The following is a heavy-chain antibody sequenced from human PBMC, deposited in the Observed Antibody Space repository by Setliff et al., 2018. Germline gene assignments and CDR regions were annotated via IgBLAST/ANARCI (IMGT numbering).Heavy chain of an antibody. D-gene: IGHD5-18*01. J-gene: IGHJ6*03. CDR3: VREGVDTRSSTDYRYYMDV. CDR2: TIPMFGSA. CDR1: GFAFPNFG. V-gene: IGHV1-69*05. Sequence: SVKVSCKTSGFAFPNFGISWVRQAPGQGLEWMGGTIPMFGSANYAQKFQGRVTIITDDSTSTAFMQLSSLTSEDTAVYYCVREGVDTRSSTDYRYYMDVWGKGTTVTVSS.